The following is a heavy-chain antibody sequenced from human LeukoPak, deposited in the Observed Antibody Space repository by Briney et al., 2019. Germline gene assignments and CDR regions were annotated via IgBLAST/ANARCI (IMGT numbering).Heavy chain of an antibody. Sequence: PSETLSLTCAVYGGSFSGYYWSWIRQPPGKGLEWIGEINHSGSTNYNPSLKSRVTISVDTSKNQFSLKLSSVTAADTAVYYCARVVSSYADYWGQGTLVTVSS. D-gene: IGHD2-2*01. CDR1: GGSFSGYY. V-gene: IGHV4-34*01. J-gene: IGHJ4*02. CDR2: INHSGST. CDR3: ARVVSSYADY.